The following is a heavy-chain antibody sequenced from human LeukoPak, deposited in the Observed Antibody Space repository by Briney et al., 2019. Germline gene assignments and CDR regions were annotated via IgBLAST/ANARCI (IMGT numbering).Heavy chain of an antibody. Sequence: PGGSLRLSCAASGFTFSSFAMAWVRQAPGKGLEWVSTISDSGDNTFYADSMKGRFTISRDNSKSTLFLQMDGLRAEDTAVYYCAKILNSWGDDAFDIWGQGTMATVSS. V-gene: IGHV3-23*01. CDR3: AKILNSWGDDAFDI. CDR2: ISDSGDNT. D-gene: IGHD3-16*01. J-gene: IGHJ3*02. CDR1: GFTFSSFA.